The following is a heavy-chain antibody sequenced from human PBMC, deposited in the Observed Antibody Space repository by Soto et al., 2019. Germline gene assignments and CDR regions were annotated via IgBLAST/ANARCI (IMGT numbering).Heavy chain of an antibody. CDR3: AAGVGYCSSTSCPKLNYYYYGMDV. D-gene: IGHD2-2*01. V-gene: IGHV1-2*04. J-gene: IGHJ6*02. CDR2: INPNSGGT. Sequence: QVQLVQSGAEVKKPGASVKVSCKASGYTFTGYYMHWVRQAPGQGLEWMGWINPNSGGTNYAQKFQGWVTMTRDTSISTAYMELSRLRSDDTAVYYCAAGVGYCSSTSCPKLNYYYYGMDVWGQGTMVTVSS. CDR1: GYTFTGYY.